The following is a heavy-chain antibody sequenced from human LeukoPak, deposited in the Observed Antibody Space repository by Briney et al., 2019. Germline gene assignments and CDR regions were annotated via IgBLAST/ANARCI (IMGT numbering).Heavy chain of an antibody. J-gene: IGHJ4*02. V-gene: IGHV4-59*01. CDR1: GGFISSYY. CDR3: ARAPGYSSGWSPYYFDY. D-gene: IGHD6-19*01. Sequence: PSETLSLTCTVSGGFISSYYWSWIRQPPGKALEWIGYIYDSGRTNYNPSLKSRVTISVDTSKNQFSLKLSSVTAADTAVYYCARAPGYSSGWSPYYFDYWGQGTLVTVSS. CDR2: IYDSGRT.